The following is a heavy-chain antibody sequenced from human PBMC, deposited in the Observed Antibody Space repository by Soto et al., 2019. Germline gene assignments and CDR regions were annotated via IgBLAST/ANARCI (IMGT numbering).Heavy chain of an antibody. V-gene: IGHV3-33*01. CDR2: IWYDGSNK. CDR1: GFTFSSYG. Sequence: GGSLRLSCATSGFTFSSYGMHWVRQAPGKGLEWVAVIWYDGSNKYYADSVKGRFTISRDNSKNTLYLQMNSLRAEDTAVYYCARDPYYDFWSGYLHYYYGMDVWGQGTTVTVSS. D-gene: IGHD3-3*01. CDR3: ARDPYYDFWSGYLHYYYGMDV. J-gene: IGHJ6*02.